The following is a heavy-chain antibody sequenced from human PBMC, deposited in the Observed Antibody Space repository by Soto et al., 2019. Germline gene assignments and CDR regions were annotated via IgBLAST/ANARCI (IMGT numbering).Heavy chain of an antibody. D-gene: IGHD2-21*02. CDR3: GRPKNLVTGDLIDY. Sequence: GGSLRLSCAASGFTFSSYGMHWVRQAPGKGLEWVAVISYDGSNKYYADSVKGRFTISRDNFKNTLYLQMNNLRAEDTAIYYCGRPKNLVTGDLIDYWGRGTLVPVSS. CDR2: ISYDGSNK. V-gene: IGHV3-30*03. J-gene: IGHJ4*02. CDR1: GFTFSSYG.